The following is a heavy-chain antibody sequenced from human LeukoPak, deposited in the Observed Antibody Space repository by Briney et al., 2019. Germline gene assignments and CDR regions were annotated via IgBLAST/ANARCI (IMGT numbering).Heavy chain of an antibody. V-gene: IGHV3-33*01. CDR3: ATLFDYQYYFDY. J-gene: IGHJ4*02. CDR2: IWYDGSNK. CDR1: GFTFSSYG. Sequence: GGSLRLSCAASGFTFSSYGMHWVRQAPGKGLEWVAVIWYDGSNKYYADSVKGRFTISRDNSKNTLYLQTNSLRAEDTAVYYCATLFDYQYYFDYWGQGTLVTVSS. D-gene: IGHD3-9*01.